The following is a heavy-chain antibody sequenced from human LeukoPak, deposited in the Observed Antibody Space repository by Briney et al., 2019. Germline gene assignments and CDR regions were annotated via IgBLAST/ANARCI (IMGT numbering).Heavy chain of an antibody. CDR3: AREGPGRFGAPGPNVYSIDY. CDR1: GGSISSYY. D-gene: IGHD3-10*01. J-gene: IGHJ4*02. Sequence: SETLSLTCTVSGGSISSYYWSWIRQPPGKGLEWIGCIYSIGSTNYNPSLKTRVTISVATSKNQFSLKLPSVAAADTAVYFCAREGPGRFGAPGPNVYSIDYWGQGALVTVSS. V-gene: IGHV4-59*01. CDR2: IYSIGST.